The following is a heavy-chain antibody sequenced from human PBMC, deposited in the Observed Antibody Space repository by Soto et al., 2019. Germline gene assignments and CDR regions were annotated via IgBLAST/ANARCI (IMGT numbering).Heavy chain of an antibody. Sequence: QVQLVQSGAEVKKPGASVKVSCTASGYTFTNYDIYWVRQATGQGLECVGWMNPNSGNTDYPQKCQGRVTMTRCTCTRTAYLELTSLRSGDTAVDDCAGVGPGSCFGVDVWGQGTTVNVSS. CDR3: AGVGPGSCFGVDV. V-gene: IGHV1-8*01. CDR1: GYTFTNYD. D-gene: IGHD2-15*01. CDR2: MNPNSGNT. J-gene: IGHJ6*02.